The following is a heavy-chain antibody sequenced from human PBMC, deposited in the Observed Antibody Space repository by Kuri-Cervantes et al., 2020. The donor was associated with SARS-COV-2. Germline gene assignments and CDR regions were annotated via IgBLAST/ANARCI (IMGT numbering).Heavy chain of an antibody. J-gene: IGHJ5*02. CDR2: INPNSGGT. V-gene: IGHV1-2*02. D-gene: IGHD3-3*01. Sequence: ASVKVSCKATGYTFTGYYMHGVRQAPGQGLEWMGWINPNSGGTNYAQKFQGRVTMTRDTSISTAYMELNRLRSDDTAVYYCARGRSVEAIFGVVIIRGNWFDPWDQGTLVTVSS. CDR1: GYTFTGYY. CDR3: ARGRSVEAIFGVVIIRGNWFDP.